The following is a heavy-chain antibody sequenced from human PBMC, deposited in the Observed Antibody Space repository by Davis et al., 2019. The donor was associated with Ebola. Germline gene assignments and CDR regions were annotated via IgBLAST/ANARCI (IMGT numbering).Heavy chain of an antibody. CDR1: GGTFSSYA. Sequence: SVKVSCKASGGTFSSYAINWVRQAPGQGLEWMGRIIPILGIANYAQKFQGRVTITADKSTSTAYMELSSLRSEDTAVYYCARSKPYSGSYLFDYWGQGTLVTVSS. J-gene: IGHJ4*02. V-gene: IGHV1-69*04. CDR2: IIPILGIA. CDR3: ARSKPYSGSYLFDY. D-gene: IGHD1-26*01.